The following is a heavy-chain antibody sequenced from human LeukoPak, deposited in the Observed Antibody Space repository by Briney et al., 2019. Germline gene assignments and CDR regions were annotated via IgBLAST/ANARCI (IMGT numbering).Heavy chain of an antibody. CDR3: AATCSTSCSKETDY. CDR2: MNPNSGNT. D-gene: IGHD2-2*01. V-gene: IGHV1-8*03. Sequence: ASVKVSCEASGYTFTSYGINWVRQAIGQGLEWMGWMNPNSGNTGYAQKFQGRVTITRNTSISTAYMELSSLRSEDTAVYYCAATCSTSCSKETDYWGQGTLVTVSS. J-gene: IGHJ4*02. CDR1: GYTFTSYG.